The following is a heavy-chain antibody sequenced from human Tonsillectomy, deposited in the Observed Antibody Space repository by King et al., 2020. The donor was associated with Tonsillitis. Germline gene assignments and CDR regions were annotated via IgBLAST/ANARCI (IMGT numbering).Heavy chain of an antibody. CDR3: ARHVGTSYYWCYYGMDV. V-gene: IGHV4-39*01. D-gene: IGHD2-8*01. J-gene: IGHJ6*02. Sequence: QLQASGPGLVKPSETLSLTCTVSGASISTNNNYWGWIRQPPGKELEWIGSIFYSGSTYYNPSLESRVTISVDTSKNQFSLRLSSVTAADTAVYYCARHVGTSYYWCYYGMDVWGQGTTVTVSS. CDR2: IFYSGST. CDR1: GASISTNNNY.